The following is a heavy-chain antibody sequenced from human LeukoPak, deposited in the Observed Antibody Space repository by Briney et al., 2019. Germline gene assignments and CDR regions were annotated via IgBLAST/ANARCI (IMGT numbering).Heavy chain of an antibody. Sequence: ASVTVSCTASGYTFTSYAMHWVRQAPGQRLEWMGWINAGNGNTKYSQKFQGRVTITRDTSASTAYMELSSLRSEDTAVYYCARSGWYDPFDYWGQGTLVTVSS. CDR3: ARSGWYDPFDY. CDR1: GYTFTSYA. D-gene: IGHD6-19*01. CDR2: INAGNGNT. V-gene: IGHV1-3*01. J-gene: IGHJ4*02.